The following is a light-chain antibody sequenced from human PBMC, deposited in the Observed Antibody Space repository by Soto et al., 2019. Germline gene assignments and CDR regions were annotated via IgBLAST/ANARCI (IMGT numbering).Light chain of an antibody. CDR2: EVR. V-gene: IGLV2-14*01. Sequence: QSVLTQPASVSGSPGQSITISCTGTSSDVGAYNYVSWYQQYPGKAPKVIIFEVRKRPSGVSNRFSGSKSGDTASLTISGLQAEDEADYYCKSFTSSSTFVFGTGTKVTVL. CDR1: SSDVGAYNY. CDR3: KSFTSSSTFV. J-gene: IGLJ1*01.